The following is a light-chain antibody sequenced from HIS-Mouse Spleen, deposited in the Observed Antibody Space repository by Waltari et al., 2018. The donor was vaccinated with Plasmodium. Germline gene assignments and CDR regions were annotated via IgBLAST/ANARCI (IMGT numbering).Light chain of an antibody. CDR1: SSDVGGYNY. CDR2: DVS. CDR3: SSYTSSSTRV. V-gene: IGLV2-14*03. J-gene: IGLJ3*02. Sequence: QSALTQPASVSGSPGQSITISCTGTSSDVGGYNYVSWYQQHPGKAPKLMIYDVSNRLSGVSNRVAGSKSGNTASLTISGLQAEDEADYYCSSYTSSSTRVFGGGTKLTVL.